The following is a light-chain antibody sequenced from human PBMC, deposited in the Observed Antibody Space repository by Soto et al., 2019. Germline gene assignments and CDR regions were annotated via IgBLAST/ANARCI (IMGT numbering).Light chain of an antibody. CDR2: AAY. Sequence: DIQLTQSPSFLSASVGDRVTITCRASQGISSYLAWYQQKPGKAPKLLIYAAYTLQSGVPSRFSGSGSGTEFTITISRLQPEDFATYYCQQLNSYPPSTFGQGTKLEIK. CDR3: QQLNSYPPST. CDR1: QGISSY. V-gene: IGKV1-9*01. J-gene: IGKJ2*01.